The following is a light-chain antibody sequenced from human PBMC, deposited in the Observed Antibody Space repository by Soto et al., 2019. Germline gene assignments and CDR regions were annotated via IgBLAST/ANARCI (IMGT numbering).Light chain of an antibody. CDR2: DAS. CDR1: QSVSSY. Sequence: EIVLTQSPATLSLSPGERATLSCRASQSVSSYLAWYQQKPGQAPRLLIYDASSRATGIPARFSGSGSGTDFTLTISSLEPEDSAVYYCQQRYNWLTFGGGTKVGIK. J-gene: IGKJ4*01. V-gene: IGKV3-11*01. CDR3: QQRYNWLT.